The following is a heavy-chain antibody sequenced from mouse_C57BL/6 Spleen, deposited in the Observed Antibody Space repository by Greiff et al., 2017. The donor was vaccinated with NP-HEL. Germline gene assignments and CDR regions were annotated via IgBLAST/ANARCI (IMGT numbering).Heavy chain of an antibody. CDR1: GFTFSSYA. CDR2: ISDGGSYT. CDR3: ARLGLYAMDY. Sequence: DVMLVESGGGLVKPGGSLKLSCAASGFTFSSYAMSWVRQTPEKRLEWVATISDGGSYTYYPDNVKGRFTISRDNAKNNLYLQMSHLKTEDTAMYYCARLGLYAMDYWGQGTSVTVSS. J-gene: IGHJ4*01. D-gene: IGHD3-1*01. V-gene: IGHV5-4*03.